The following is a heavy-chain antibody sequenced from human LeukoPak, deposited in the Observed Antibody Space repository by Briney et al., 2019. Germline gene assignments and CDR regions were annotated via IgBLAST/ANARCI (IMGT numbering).Heavy chain of an antibody. J-gene: IGHJ4*02. V-gene: IGHV4-59*01. D-gene: IGHD3-22*01. CDR3: ARGADSSGYYSIFYFDY. Sequence: SETLSLTCTVSGGSISNYYWSWIRQPPGKGLEWIGYIYYSGSTNYNPSLKSRVTISVDTSKNQFSLKLSSVSAADTAVYYCARGADSSGYYSIFYFDYWGQGTLVTVSS. CDR2: IYYSGST. CDR1: GGSISNYY.